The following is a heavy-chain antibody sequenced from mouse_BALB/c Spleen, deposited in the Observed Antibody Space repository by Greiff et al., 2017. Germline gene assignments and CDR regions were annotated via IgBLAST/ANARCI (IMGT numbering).Heavy chain of an antibody. CDR3: ARSASMVTTRVCYFDY. D-gene: IGHD2-10*02. Sequence: QVQLKESGAELVRPGSSVKISCKASGYAFSSYWMNWVKQRPGQGLEWIGQIYPGDGDTNYNGKFKGKATLTADKSSSTAYMQLSSLTSEDSAVYFCARSASMVTTRVCYFDYWGQGTTLTVSS. CDR2: IYPGDGDT. V-gene: IGHV1-80*01. CDR1: GYAFSSYW. J-gene: IGHJ2*01.